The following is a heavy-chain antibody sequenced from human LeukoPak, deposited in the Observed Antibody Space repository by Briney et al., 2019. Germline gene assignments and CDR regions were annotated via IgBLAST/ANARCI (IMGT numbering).Heavy chain of an antibody. D-gene: IGHD3-10*01. Sequence: GGSLRLSCAASGFTFSDYYMNWIRQAPGKGLEWVSYISSSGSTIYYADSVKGRFTISRDNAKNSLYLQMNTLRAEDTAVYYCARASRYGLNWFDPWGQGTLVTVSS. J-gene: IGHJ5*02. CDR3: ARASRYGLNWFDP. CDR1: GFTFSDYY. CDR2: ISSSGSTI. V-gene: IGHV3-11*04.